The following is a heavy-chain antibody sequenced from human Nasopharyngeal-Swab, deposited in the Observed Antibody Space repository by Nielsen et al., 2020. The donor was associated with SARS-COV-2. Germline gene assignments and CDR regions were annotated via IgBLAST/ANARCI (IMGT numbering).Heavy chain of an antibody. CDR2: IYTSGST. CDR3: ARDGEIAATPYYSYSYYGMDV. J-gene: IGHJ6*02. CDR1: GGSISSYY. Sequence: GSLRLSCTVSGGSISSYYWSWIRQPAGKGLEWIGRIYTSGSTNYNPSLKSRVTMSVDTSKNQFSLKLNSVTAADTAVYYCARDGEIAATPYYSYSYYGMDVWGQGTTVTVSS. V-gene: IGHV4-4*07. D-gene: IGHD6-13*01.